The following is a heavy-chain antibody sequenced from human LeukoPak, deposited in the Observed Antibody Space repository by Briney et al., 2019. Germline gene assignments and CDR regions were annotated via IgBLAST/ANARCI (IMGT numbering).Heavy chain of an antibody. J-gene: IGHJ4*02. V-gene: IGHV3-30*18. CDR3: AKEIGEFLDAGDY. CDR1: GFTFSTYG. D-gene: IGHD2/OR15-2a*01. Sequence: GGSLRLSCAASGFTFSTYGMHWVRQAPGKGLEWVAVISYDGSNKYYADSVKGRFTISRDNSKNTVYLQMNSLRAEDTVVYYCAKEIGEFLDAGDYWGQGTLVTVSS. CDR2: ISYDGSNK.